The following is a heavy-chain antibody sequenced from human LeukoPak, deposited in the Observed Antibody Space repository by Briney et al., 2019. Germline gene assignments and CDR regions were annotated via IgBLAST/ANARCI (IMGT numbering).Heavy chain of an antibody. CDR2: IKEDGTEK. CDR1: GFTISSYW. D-gene: IGHD5-12*01. V-gene: IGHV3-7*01. CDR3: ARQSYGGYHYPDY. J-gene: IGHJ4*02. Sequence: GGSLRLSCAASGFTISSYWMTWVRQAPGKGLEWVANIKEDGTEKHYVDSVKGRFTISRDNAKNSLFLQMNSLRAEDTAVYYCARQSYGGYHYPDYWGQGSLVTVSS.